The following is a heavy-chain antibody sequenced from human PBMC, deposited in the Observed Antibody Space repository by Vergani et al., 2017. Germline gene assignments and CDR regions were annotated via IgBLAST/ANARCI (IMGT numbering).Heavy chain of an antibody. CDR2: ISYDGSNK. Sequence: QVQLVESGGGVVQPGRSLRLSCAASGFTFSSYAMHWVRQAPGKGLEWVAVISYDGSNKYYADSVKGRFTISRDNSKNTLYLHMNSLSAEDTAVYYCARDKDYGDYYFDYWGQGTLVTVSS. V-gene: IGHV3-30*01. J-gene: IGHJ4*02. D-gene: IGHD4-17*01. CDR3: ARDKDYGDYYFDY. CDR1: GFTFSSYA.